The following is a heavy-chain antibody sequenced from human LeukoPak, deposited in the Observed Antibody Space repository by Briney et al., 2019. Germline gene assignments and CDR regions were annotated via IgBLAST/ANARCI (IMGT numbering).Heavy chain of an antibody. CDR3: ARGNILTGYCFDF. Sequence: SETLSLTCVLSGGSITAYYWSSIRPTPRRGLWWVGEIYYTGATSYNPSLKSRATISTDTSKNQFSLRLSSVTAADTAVYYCARGNILTGYCFDFWGQGALVTVSS. V-gene: IGHV4-34*01. D-gene: IGHD3-9*01. CDR1: GGSITAYY. CDR2: IYYTGAT. J-gene: IGHJ4*02.